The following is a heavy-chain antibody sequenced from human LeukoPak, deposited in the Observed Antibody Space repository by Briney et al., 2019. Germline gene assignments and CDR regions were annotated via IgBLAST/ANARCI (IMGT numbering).Heavy chain of an antibody. Sequence: GGSLRLSCAASGFTFSSYWMHWVRQATGKGLVWVSRINGDGSTTAYADSVKGRFTISRDNAKNTLYLQMNSLRAEDTAVYYCAVTWGRSGGAFDIWGQGTMVTVSS. D-gene: IGHD2-15*01. CDR1: GFTFSSYW. CDR2: INGDGSTT. CDR3: AVTWGRSGGAFDI. V-gene: IGHV3-74*01. J-gene: IGHJ3*02.